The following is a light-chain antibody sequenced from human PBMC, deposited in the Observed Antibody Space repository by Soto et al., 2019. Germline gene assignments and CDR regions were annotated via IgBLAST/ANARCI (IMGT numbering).Light chain of an antibody. V-gene: IGKV3-11*01. J-gene: IGKJ4*01. CDR3: QQRSNWPFIT. CDR1: QSVSSY. Sequence: EIVLTQSPATLSLSPGERATLSCRASQSVSSYLAWYQQKPGQAPRLLIYDASNRATGIPARFSGSGSGTDVTLTISSLEPEDFAVYDCQQRSNWPFITFGGGTKVEIK. CDR2: DAS.